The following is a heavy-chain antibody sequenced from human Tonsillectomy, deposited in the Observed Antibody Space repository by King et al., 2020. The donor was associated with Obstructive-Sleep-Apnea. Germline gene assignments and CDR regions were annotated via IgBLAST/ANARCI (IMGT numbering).Heavy chain of an antibody. V-gene: IGHV3-30*18. CDR2: ISYDGSNK. Sequence: VQLVESGGGVVQPGRSLRLSCAASGFTFSSYGMHWVRQAPGKGLEWVAVISYDGSNKYYADSVKGRFTISRDNSKNTLYLQMNSLRAEDTAGHYCAKGAAVAGFYYYYYGMDVWGQGTTVTVSS. J-gene: IGHJ6*02. D-gene: IGHD6-19*01. CDR3: AKGAAVAGFYYYYYGMDV. CDR1: GFTFSSYG.